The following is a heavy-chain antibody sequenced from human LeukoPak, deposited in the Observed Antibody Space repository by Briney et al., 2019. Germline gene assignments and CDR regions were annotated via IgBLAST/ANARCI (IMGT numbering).Heavy chain of an antibody. J-gene: IGHJ4*02. D-gene: IGHD5-18*01. CDR1: GFTFSSYS. CDR2: ISSSSSTI. CDR3: ARGELGYSYGYMAYY. Sequence: AGGSLRLSCAASGFTFSSYSMNWVRQAPGKGLKWVSYISSSSSTIYYADSVKGRFTISRDNAKNSLYLQMNSLRAEDTAVYYCARGELGYSYGYMAYYWGQGTLVTVSS. V-gene: IGHV3-48*01.